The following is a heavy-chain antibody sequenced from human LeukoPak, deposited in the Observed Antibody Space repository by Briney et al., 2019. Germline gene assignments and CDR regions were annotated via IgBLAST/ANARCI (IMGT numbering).Heavy chain of an antibody. Sequence: GGSLRLSCAASGFTFSSYGMYWVRQAPGKGLEGVAFIQHDGSHKYYADSVKGRFTISRDNSKNTLYVEMNNLRVENTAVYYCAKGRACRSDGSCYHDSWGQGTLVTVSS. CDR3: AKGRACRSDGSCYHDS. D-gene: IGHD1-1*01. J-gene: IGHJ4*02. CDR1: GFTFSSYG. V-gene: IGHV3-30*02. CDR2: IQHDGSHK.